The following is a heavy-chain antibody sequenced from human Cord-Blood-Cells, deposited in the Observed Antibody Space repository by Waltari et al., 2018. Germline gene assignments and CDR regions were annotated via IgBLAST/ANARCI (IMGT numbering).Heavy chain of an antibody. CDR2: IYFSGST. J-gene: IGHJ3*02. CDR1: GGPISSSSYY. Sequence: QLQLQESGPGLVKPSEPLSLTCTVSGGPISSSSYYWGWIRPPPGKGLEWIGSIYFSGSTYYNPSLKSRVTISVDTSKNQFSLKLSSVTAADTAVYYCARQTGDAFDIWGQGTMVTVSS. CDR3: ARQTGDAFDI. D-gene: IGHD7-27*01. V-gene: IGHV4-39*01.